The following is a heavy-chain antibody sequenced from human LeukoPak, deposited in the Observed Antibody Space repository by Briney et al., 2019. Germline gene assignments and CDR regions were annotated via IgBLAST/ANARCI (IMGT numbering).Heavy chain of an antibody. D-gene: IGHD1-1*01. Sequence: ASVKVSCKASGYTFTSYGISWVRQAPGQGLEWMGWISAYNGNTNYAQKLQGRVTMTTDTSTSTAYMELRSLRSDDTAVYYCARHPGHRLYYYYMDVWGKGTTLTVSS. J-gene: IGHJ6*03. CDR3: ARHPGHRLYYYYMDV. V-gene: IGHV1-18*01. CDR2: ISAYNGNT. CDR1: GYTFTSYG.